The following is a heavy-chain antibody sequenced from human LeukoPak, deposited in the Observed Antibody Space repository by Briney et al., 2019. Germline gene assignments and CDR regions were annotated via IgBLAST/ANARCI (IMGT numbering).Heavy chain of an antibody. CDR2: ISGDGSAT. J-gene: IGHJ3*02. D-gene: IGHD4-17*01. CDR1: GFTFDDYA. V-gene: IGHV3-43*02. CDR3: AKDWAVTPRRGDAFDI. Sequence: GGSLRLSCAASGFTFDDYAMHWVRQAPGKGLEWVSLISGDGSATYYADSVKGRFTISRDNSKNSLYVQMNSLRTEDTALYYCAKDWAVTPRRGDAFDIWGQGTMVSVSS.